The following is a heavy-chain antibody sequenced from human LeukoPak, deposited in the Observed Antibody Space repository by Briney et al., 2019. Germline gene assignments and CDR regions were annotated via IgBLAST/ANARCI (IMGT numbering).Heavy chain of an antibody. CDR2: IYYSGST. D-gene: IGHD1-26*01. V-gene: IGHV4-59*01. Sequence: SESLSLTCTVSGGSISSYYWSWIRQPPGKGLEWIGYIYYSGSTNYNPSLKSRVTISVDTSKNQFSLKLSSVTAADTAVYYCARALGAIDDYWGQGTLVTVSS. J-gene: IGHJ4*02. CDR3: ARALGAIDDY. CDR1: GGSISSYY.